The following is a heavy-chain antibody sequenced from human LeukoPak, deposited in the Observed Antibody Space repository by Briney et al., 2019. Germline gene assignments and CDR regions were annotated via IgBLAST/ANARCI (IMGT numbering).Heavy chain of an antibody. CDR3: ARAGSYGFWFDY. D-gene: IGHD5-18*01. Sequence: SETLSLTCTVSGGSIRSSSYYWGWIRQPPGKGLEWIGYIYYSGSTNYNPSLKSRVTISVDTSKNQFSLKLSSVTAADTAVYYCARAGSYGFWFDYWGQGTLVTVSS. V-gene: IGHV4-61*05. CDR1: GGSIRSSSYY. CDR2: IYYSGST. J-gene: IGHJ4*02.